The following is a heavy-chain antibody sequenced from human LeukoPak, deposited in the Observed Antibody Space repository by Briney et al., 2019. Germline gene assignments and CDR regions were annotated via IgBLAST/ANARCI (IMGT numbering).Heavy chain of an antibody. J-gene: IGHJ3*02. V-gene: IGHV1-18*01. Sequence: GASVKVSCKASGYTFTSYGISWVRQAPGQGLEWMGWISAYNGNTNYAQKLQGRVTMTTDTSTSTAYMELRSLRSDDTAVYYCASCRLGYGDYVLGAFDIWGQGTMVTVSS. CDR2: ISAYNGNT. D-gene: IGHD4-17*01. CDR3: ASCRLGYGDYVLGAFDI. CDR1: GYTFTSYG.